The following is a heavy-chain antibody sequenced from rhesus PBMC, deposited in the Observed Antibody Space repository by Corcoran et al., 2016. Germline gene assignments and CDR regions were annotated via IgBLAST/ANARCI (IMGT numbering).Heavy chain of an antibody. CDR1: GFTFSSYG. CDR3: AKPKYCTGSGCPYFDY. V-gene: IGHV3S5*01. D-gene: IGHD2-21*01. CDR2: INSGGGST. J-gene: IGHJ4*01. Sequence: EVQLVETGGGLVQPGGSLKLSCEASGFTFSSYGMSWVREAPGKGLEGVSAINSGGGSTYSADSVKGRFTIYRDNSKNTLSLQMNSLRAEDTAVYYCAKPKYCTGSGCPYFDYWGQGVLVTVSS.